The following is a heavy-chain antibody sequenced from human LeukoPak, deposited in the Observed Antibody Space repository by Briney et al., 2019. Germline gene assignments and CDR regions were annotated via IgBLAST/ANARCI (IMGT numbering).Heavy chain of an antibody. D-gene: IGHD3-9*01. V-gene: IGHV4-4*07. CDR1: GGSISSYY. CDR3: ARDSAYYDIVTGYPGEYYFDY. CDR2: IYTSGST. Sequence: PSETLSLTCTVSGGSISSYYWSWIRQLAGKGLEWIGRIYTSGSTNYNPSLKSRVTMSVDTYKNQFSLKLSSVTAADTAVYYCARDSAYYDIVTGYPGEYYFDYWGQGTLVTVSP. J-gene: IGHJ4*02.